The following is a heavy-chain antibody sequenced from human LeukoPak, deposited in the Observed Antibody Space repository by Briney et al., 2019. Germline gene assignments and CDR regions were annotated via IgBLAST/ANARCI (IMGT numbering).Heavy chain of an antibody. CDR1: GGSISSYC. CDR2: IYYSGST. Sequence: SETLSLTCTVSGGSISSYCWSWIRQPPGKGLEWIGYIYYSGSTNYNPSLKGRVTISVDTSKNQFSLKLSSVTAADTAVYYCARDQDYYYGMDVWGQGTTVTVSS. V-gene: IGHV4-59*01. J-gene: IGHJ6*02. CDR3: ARDQDYYYGMDV.